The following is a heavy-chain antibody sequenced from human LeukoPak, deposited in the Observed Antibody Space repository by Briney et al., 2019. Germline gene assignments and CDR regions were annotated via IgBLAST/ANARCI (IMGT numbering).Heavy chain of an antibody. V-gene: IGHV3-23*01. CDR1: GFTFSSYA. CDR3: AKRDSIGSFDY. CDR2: ISGSGGST. D-gene: IGHD3-22*01. J-gene: IGHJ4*02. Sequence: GGSLRLSCAASGFTFSSYAMSWVRQAPGKGLEWVSAISGSGGSTYYADSVKGRFTISRDNSKNTLYLQMSSLRSEDTGVYYCAKRDSIGSFDYWGQGTLVTVSS.